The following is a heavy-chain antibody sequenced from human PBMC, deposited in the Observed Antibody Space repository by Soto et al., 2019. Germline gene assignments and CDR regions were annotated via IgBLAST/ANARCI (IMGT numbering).Heavy chain of an antibody. CDR1: GFAFSASA. Sequence: EVQLVESGGGLVQPGGSLKVSCAASGFAFSASAMHWVRQASGKGLEWVGRIRSKANSYATAYAASVKVRFTISRDDSKNTAYLQMTSLKTEDTAVYYCTSHDYDDWYSFDYWGQGILVTVSS. D-gene: IGHD4-17*01. CDR3: TSHDYDDWYSFDY. CDR2: IRSKANSYAT. J-gene: IGHJ4*02. V-gene: IGHV3-73*01.